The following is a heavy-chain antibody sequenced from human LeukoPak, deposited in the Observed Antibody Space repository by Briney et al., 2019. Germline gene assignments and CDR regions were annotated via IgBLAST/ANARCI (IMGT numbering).Heavy chain of an antibody. CDR2: IKQDGSEK. D-gene: IGHD1-26*01. CDR3: ARVQWELRGVGSYFDY. J-gene: IGHJ4*02. V-gene: IGHV3-7*01. CDR1: GFTFSSYW. Sequence: GGSLRLSCAASGFTFSSYWMSWVRQAPGKGLEWVANIKQDGSEKYYVDSVKGRFTISRGNAKNSLYLQMYSPRAEDTAVYYCARVQWELRGVGSYFDYWGQGTLVTVSS.